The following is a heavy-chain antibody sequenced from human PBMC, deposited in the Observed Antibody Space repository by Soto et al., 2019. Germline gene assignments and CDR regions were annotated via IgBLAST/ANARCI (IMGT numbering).Heavy chain of an antibody. Sequence: QVQLVQSGAEEKKPGASVKVSCKASGYTFTSHAMHWVRQAPGQRLEWMGWINAGNGNTKYSQKFQGRVTITTDTSAGTADMELSSLSAEDTAVYYCARDGIAAAGTSWFDPWGQGTLVTVSS. CDR1: GYTFTSHA. D-gene: IGHD6-13*01. V-gene: IGHV1-3*05. CDR2: INAGNGNT. CDR3: ARDGIAAAGTSWFDP. J-gene: IGHJ5*02.